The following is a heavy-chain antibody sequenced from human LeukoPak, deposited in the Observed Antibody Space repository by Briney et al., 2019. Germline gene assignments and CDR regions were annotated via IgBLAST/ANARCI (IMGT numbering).Heavy chain of an antibody. V-gene: IGHV1-69*05. CDR3: ATPTNRNDYLSLDYDAFDI. D-gene: IGHD1-1*01. CDR2: LIPIFHTA. CDR1: GGTFSSYV. Sequence: SVKVSCKASGGTFSSYVIIWVRQAPGQGLEWMGRLIPIFHTANYAQKFQGRVTLTTDESTSTAYMELSSLRSEDTAVYYCATPTNRNDYLSLDYDAFDIWGQGTMVTVSS. J-gene: IGHJ3*02.